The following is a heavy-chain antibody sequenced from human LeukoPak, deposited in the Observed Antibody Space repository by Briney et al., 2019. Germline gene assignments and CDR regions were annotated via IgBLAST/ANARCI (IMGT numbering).Heavy chain of an antibody. CDR2: IYYSGST. CDR1: GGSISSSSYY. J-gene: IGHJ6*02. CDR3: ARLFTGYCSGGSCYGPDYYYGMDV. V-gene: IGHV4-39*01. Sequence: SETLSLTCTVSGGSISSSSYYCGWIRQPPGKGLEWIGSIYYSGSTYYNPSLKSRVTISVDTSKNQFSLKLSSVTAADTAVYYCARLFTGYCSGGSCYGPDYYYGMDVWGQGTTVTVSS. D-gene: IGHD2-15*01.